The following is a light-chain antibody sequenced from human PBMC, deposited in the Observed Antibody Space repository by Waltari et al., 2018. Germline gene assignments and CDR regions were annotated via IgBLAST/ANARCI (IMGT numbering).Light chain of an antibody. J-gene: IGKJ2*01. Sequence: EIVVTQSPATLYVYPGERATLSCRASQSLHDNLAWYQQKPGQAPRLLIHGASMRAPSVPVRFSGSWSGTKFTLTIDSLQSEDFAVYYCQQYNNWPPYTFGQGTQLDIK. CDR3: QQYNNWPPYT. CDR1: QSLHDN. V-gene: IGKV3-15*01. CDR2: GAS.